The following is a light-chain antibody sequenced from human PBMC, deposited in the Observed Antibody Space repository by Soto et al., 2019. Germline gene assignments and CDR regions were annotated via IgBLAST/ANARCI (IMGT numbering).Light chain of an antibody. CDR1: RNDVGIYNL. Sequence: QSVLTQPASVSGSPGQSITISCTGTRNDVGIYNLVSWYQQHPDRAPKLIIYEVNKRPSGVSYRFPGAKSGNTASLTISGLQAEDEADYYCCSFAGSNTLVVFGGGTQLTVL. CDR2: EVN. CDR3: CSFAGSNTLVV. J-gene: IGLJ7*01. V-gene: IGLV2-23*02.